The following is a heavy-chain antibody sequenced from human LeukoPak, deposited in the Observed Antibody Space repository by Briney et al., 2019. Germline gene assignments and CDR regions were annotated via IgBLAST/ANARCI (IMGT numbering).Heavy chain of an antibody. CDR1: GFSFTTSW. CDR2: IYPGKSDT. D-gene: IGHD1-26*01. Sequence: GESLKISCEGSGFSFTTSWIGWVRQMPGKGLEWMGLIYPGKSDTKYSPSFQGQVTISADGSISTAYLQWSSLKASDSAMFYCARRGSGDAFDFWGQGTMVTVSS. J-gene: IGHJ3*01. V-gene: IGHV5-51*01. CDR3: ARRGSGDAFDF.